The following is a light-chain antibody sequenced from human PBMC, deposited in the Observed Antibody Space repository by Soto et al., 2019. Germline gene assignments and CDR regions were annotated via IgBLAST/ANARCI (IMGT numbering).Light chain of an antibody. CDR3: QHYNSYSEA. J-gene: IGKJ1*01. Sequence: DIQMTQSASTLSGSVGDRVTITCRASQTISSWLAWYQQKPGKAPKPLIYKASTLKSGVPSRFSGSGSGTEFTLTISSLQPDDFATYYCQHYNSYSEAFGQGTKVDIK. V-gene: IGKV1-5*03. CDR2: KAS. CDR1: QTISSW.